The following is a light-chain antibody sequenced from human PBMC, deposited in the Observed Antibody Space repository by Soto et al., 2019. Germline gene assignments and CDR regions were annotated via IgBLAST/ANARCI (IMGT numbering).Light chain of an antibody. CDR3: QSSDSSIQE. V-gene: IGLV6-57*01. J-gene: IGLJ3*02. Sequence: NFMLTQPHSVSASPGKTVTISCTRSSGSIASNFVQWYQQRPGSSPTTVMYEDTRRPSGVPDRFSGSIDSSSNSASLTISGLRTEDEADYYCQSSDSSIQEFGGGTKLTVL. CDR2: EDT. CDR1: SGSIASNF.